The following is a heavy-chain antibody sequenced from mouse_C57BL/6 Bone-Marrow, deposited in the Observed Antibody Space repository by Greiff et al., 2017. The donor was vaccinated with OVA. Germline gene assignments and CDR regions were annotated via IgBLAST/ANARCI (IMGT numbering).Heavy chain of an antibody. Sequence: EVHLVESGPGLVKPSQSLSLTCSVTGYSITSGYYWNWIRQFPGNKLEWMGYISYDGSNNYNPSLKNRISITRDTSKNQFFLKLNSVTTEDTATYYCARRRWLQPYYFDYWGQGTTLTVSS. J-gene: IGHJ2*01. CDR1: GYSITSGYY. CDR2: ISYDGSN. CDR3: ARRRWLQPYYFDY. D-gene: IGHD2-2*01. V-gene: IGHV3-6*01.